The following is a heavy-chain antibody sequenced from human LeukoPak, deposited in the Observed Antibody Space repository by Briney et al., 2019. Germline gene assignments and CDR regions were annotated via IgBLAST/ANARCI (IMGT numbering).Heavy chain of an antibody. CDR2: IWYDGSNK. D-gene: IGHD1-26*01. Sequence: GGSLRLSCAASGFTFSSYGMHWVRQAPGKGLEWVAVIWYDGSNKYYADSVKGRFTISRDNSKNTLYLQTNSLRAEDTAVYYCARDLEVGAILGYWGQGTLVTVSS. V-gene: IGHV3-33*01. CDR1: GFTFSSYG. J-gene: IGHJ4*02. CDR3: ARDLEVGAILGY.